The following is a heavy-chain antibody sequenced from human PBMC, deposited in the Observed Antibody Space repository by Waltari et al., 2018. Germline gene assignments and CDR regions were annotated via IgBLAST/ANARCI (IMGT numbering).Heavy chain of an antibody. V-gene: IGHV4-38-2*02. CDR2: IYHRGST. CDR3: ASITIFAHY. D-gene: IGHD3-3*01. CDR1: GYSISSGYY. Sequence: QVQLQESGPGLVKPSETLSLTCTVSGYSISSGYYWGWIRKPPGKGLEWIGSIYHRGSTYYNPSLKSRVTISVDTSKNQFSLKLSSVTAADTAVYYCASITIFAHYWGQGTLVTVSS. J-gene: IGHJ4*02.